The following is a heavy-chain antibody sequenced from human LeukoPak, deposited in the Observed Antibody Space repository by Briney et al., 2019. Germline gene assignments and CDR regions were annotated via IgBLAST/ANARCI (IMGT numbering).Heavy chain of an antibody. CDR1: GFTFDNYW. V-gene: IGHV3-7*01. D-gene: IGHD6-13*01. CDR2: MVDDGNKK. CDR3: ARGRGIAL. Sequence: RPGGSLRLSCAASGFTFDNYWVNWVRQAPGKGLEWVANMVDDGNKKNYVDSVKGRYTISRDNVKSSLYLQMNSLRVEDTAVYYCARGRGIALWGQGTLVTVSS. J-gene: IGHJ4*02.